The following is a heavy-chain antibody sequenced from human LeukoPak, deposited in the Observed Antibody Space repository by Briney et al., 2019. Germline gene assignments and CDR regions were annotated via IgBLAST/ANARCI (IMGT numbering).Heavy chain of an antibody. D-gene: IGHD3-9*01. V-gene: IGHV4-34*01. CDR1: GGSFSGYY. Sequence: PSETLSLTCAVYGGSFSGYYWSWIRQPPGKGLEWIGEINHSGSTNYNPSLKSRVTISVDTSKNQFSLKLSSVTAADTAVYYCARDMMNYDILTGRAFDIWGQGTMVTVSS. CDR3: ARDMMNYDILTGRAFDI. CDR2: INHSGST. J-gene: IGHJ3*02.